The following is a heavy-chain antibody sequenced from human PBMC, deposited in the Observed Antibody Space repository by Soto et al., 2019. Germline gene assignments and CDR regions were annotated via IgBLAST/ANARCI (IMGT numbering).Heavy chain of an antibody. D-gene: IGHD5-12*01. CDR3: ASIVSRTYGMDV. J-gene: IGHJ6*02. CDR1: GYTFTSYS. CDR2: INAGNGNT. Sequence: ASVNVPFKASGYTFTSYSMHWVRQAPGQRLEWMGWINAGNGNTKYSQKFQGRVTITRDTSASTAYMELSSLGSEDTAVYYCASIVSRTYGMDVWGQGTTVTVSS. V-gene: IGHV1-3*01.